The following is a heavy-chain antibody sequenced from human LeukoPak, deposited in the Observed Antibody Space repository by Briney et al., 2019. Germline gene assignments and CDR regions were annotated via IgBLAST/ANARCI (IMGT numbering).Heavy chain of an antibody. V-gene: IGHV4-39*01. CDR1: GGSISSSSYY. CDR2: IYYSGST. J-gene: IGHJ3*02. Sequence: KPSETLSLTCTVSGGSISSSSYYWGWIRQPPGKGLEWIGSIYYSGSTHYNPSLKSRVTISVDTSKNQFSLKLSSVTAADTAVYYCARPSWGYSLAFDIWGQGTMVTVSS. CDR3: ARPSWGYSLAFDI. D-gene: IGHD5-18*01.